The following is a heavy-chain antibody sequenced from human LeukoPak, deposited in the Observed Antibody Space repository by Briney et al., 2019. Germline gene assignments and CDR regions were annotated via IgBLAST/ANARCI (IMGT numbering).Heavy chain of an antibody. V-gene: IGHV4-39*02. CDR2: IYYSGST. D-gene: IGHD6-13*01. Sequence: PSETLSLTCTVSGGSISSSSYYWGWIRQPPGKGLEWIGSIYYSGSTYYNPSLKSRVTISVDTSKNQFSLQLNSVTPEDTAVYYCARDARRLSSSPFDPWGQGTLVTVSS. CDR3: ARDARRLSSSPFDP. J-gene: IGHJ5*02. CDR1: GGSISSSSYY.